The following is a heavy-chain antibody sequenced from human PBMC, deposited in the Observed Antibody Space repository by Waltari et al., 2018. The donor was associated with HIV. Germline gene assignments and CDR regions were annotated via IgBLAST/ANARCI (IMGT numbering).Heavy chain of an antibody. D-gene: IGHD1-26*01. CDR3: VGDRGTY. Sequence: VESGGGLVQPGGSLRLSCAGSGLPLSNGWMNWVRRAPGKGPEWVAIITQDGRAIYYVDSVKGRFTISRDSAKKSLYLQMNNLRVEDTAVYYCVGDRGTYWGQGTLVTVSS. CDR2: ITQDGRAI. V-gene: IGHV3-7*01. J-gene: IGHJ4*02. CDR1: GLPLSNGW.